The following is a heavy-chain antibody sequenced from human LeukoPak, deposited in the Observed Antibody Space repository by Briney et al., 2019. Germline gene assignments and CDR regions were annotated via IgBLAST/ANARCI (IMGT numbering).Heavy chain of an antibody. V-gene: IGHV1-2*02. J-gene: IGHJ5*02. CDR1: GYTFTDYY. D-gene: IGHD6-13*01. Sequence: GASVKVSCRASGYTFTDYYMHWVRQAPGQGIVWMGWINPNSGDANYAQNFQGRVTMTRDTSISTAYMELSRLRSDDTAVYYCARDSRSWYQPSNCFDPWGQGTLVTVSS. CDR2: INPNSGDA. CDR3: ARDSRSWYQPSNCFDP.